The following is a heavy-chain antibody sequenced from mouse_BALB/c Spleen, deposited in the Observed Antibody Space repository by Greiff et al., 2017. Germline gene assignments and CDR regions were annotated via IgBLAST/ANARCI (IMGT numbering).Heavy chain of an antibody. Sequence: EVQLVESGGGLVQPGGSRKLSCAASGFTFSSFGMHWVRQAPEKGLEWVAYISSGSSTIYYADTVKGRFTISRDNPKNTLFLQMTSLRSEDTAMYYCARGGNLAGTTWFAYWGQGTLVTVSA. D-gene: IGHD4-1*01. J-gene: IGHJ3*01. CDR2: ISSGSSTI. CDR1: GFTFSSFG. V-gene: IGHV5-17*02. CDR3: ARGGNLAGTTWFAY.